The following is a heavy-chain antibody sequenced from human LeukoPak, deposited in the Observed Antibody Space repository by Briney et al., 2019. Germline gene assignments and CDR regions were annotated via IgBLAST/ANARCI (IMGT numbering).Heavy chain of an antibody. CDR3: AKEWGGSYYVSPGDY. D-gene: IGHD1-26*01. CDR2: IRYDGSNK. J-gene: IGHJ4*02. CDR1: GFTFSSYG. V-gene: IGHV3-30*02. Sequence: PGGSLRLSCAASGFTFSSYGMHCVRQAPGKGLEWVAFIRYDGSNKYYADSVKGRFTISRDNSKNTLYLQMNSLRAEDTAVYYCAKEWGGSYYVSPGDYWGQGTLVTVSS.